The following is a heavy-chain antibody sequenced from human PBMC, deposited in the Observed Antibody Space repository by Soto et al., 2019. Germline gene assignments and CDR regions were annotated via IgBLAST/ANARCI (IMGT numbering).Heavy chain of an antibody. CDR2: IIPILGLA. J-gene: IGHJ6*03. V-gene: IGHV1-69*04. CDR3: ARVAEVGSVTTGYNYYTDV. Sequence: QVRLVQSGAEVKKPGSSVKVSCKASGDTFSNHTISGVRQAPGQGLEWMGRIIPILGLANYAQKFQGRVTITADKFTTNAYMELSSLTSADTAVYYCARVAEVGSVTTGYNYYTDVWGKGTTVTVSS. D-gene: IGHD3-10*01. CDR1: GDTFSNHT.